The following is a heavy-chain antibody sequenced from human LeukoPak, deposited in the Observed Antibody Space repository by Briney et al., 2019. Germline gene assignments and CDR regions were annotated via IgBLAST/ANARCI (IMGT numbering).Heavy chain of an antibody. CDR2: ISSSSSTI. CDR3: ARVGGYSGYDPDYYGMDV. D-gene: IGHD5-12*01. CDR1: GFTFSSYS. J-gene: IGHJ6*02. V-gene: IGHV3-48*01. Sequence: GGSLRLSCAASGFTFSSYSMNWVRQAPGKGLGWVSYISSSSSTIYYADSVKGRFTISRDNAKNSLYLQMNSLRAEDTAVYYCARVGGYSGYDPDYYGMDVWGQGTTVTVSS.